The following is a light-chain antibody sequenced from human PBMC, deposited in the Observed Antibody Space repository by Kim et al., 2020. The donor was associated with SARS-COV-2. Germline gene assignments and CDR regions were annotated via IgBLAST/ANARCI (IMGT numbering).Light chain of an antibody. Sequence: ASGKLTCTLSSGHSSYAIAWHQQHPEKGPRYLMKVNSDGSHRKGDGIPDRFSGSSSGAERYLTISSLQSEDEADYYCQTWDTGSWVFGGGTQLTVL. J-gene: IGLJ3*02. V-gene: IGLV4-69*01. CDR2: VNSDGSH. CDR1: SGHSSYA. CDR3: QTWDTGSWV.